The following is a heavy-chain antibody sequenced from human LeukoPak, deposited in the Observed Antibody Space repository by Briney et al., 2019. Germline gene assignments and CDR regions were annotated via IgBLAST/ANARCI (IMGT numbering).Heavy chain of an antibody. CDR2: ISYDGRKN. Sequence: GGSLRLSCAASGFTFSSYSMNWVRQAPGKGLEWVSVISYDGRKNYYADSVKGRFTISRDNSKNTLYLQMNSLRAEDTALYYCAKENTNAMDYFDYWGQGTLVTVSS. CDR1: GFTFSSYS. V-gene: IGHV3-30*18. J-gene: IGHJ4*02. CDR3: AKENTNAMDYFDY.